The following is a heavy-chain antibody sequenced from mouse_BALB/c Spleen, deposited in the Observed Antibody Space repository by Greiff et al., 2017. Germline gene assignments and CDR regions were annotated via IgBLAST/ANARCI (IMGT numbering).Heavy chain of an antibody. CDR2: IYPGDGDT. CDR1: GYAFCSYW. Sequence: QVQLKQSGAELVRPGSSVKISCKASGYAFCSYWMNWVKQRPGQGLVRIGQIYPGDGDTNYNGKFKGKATLTADKSSSTAYMQLSSLTSEDSAVYLCATSYGNYGGFDYWGQGTTLTVSS. V-gene: IGHV1-80*01. D-gene: IGHD2-10*02. J-gene: IGHJ2*01. CDR3: ATSYGNYGGFDY.